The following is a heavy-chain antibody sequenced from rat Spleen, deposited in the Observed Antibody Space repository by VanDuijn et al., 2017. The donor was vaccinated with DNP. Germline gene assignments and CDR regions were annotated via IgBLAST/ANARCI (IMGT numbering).Heavy chain of an antibody. J-gene: IGHJ1*01. D-gene: IGHD1-6*01. Sequence: EVQLAESGGGLVQPGKSLKLSCAASGFTFSDYNMAWVRQAPKKGLEWVATITYDGGNTYYRGSVQGRFTISRDNAKSTLYLQRDSLRSEDTATYYCARHEMYTTDYYYNGWYFDFWGPGTMVTVSS. CDR3: ARHEMYTTDYYYNGWYFDF. V-gene: IGHV5-7*01. CDR2: ITYDGGNT. CDR1: GFTFSDYN.